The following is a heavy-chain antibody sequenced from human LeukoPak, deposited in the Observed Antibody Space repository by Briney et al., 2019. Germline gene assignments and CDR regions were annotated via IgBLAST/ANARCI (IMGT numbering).Heavy chain of an antibody. V-gene: IGHV3-9*01. CDR3: ANAQYSSSWTGAFDI. J-gene: IGHJ3*02. D-gene: IGHD6-13*01. Sequence: QPGGSLRLSCAASGFTFDDYAMHWVRQAPGKGLEWVSGISWNSGSIGYADSVKGRFTISRDNAKNSLYLQMNSLRAEDTALYYCANAQYSSSWTGAFDIWGQGTMVTVSS. CDR2: ISWNSGSI. CDR1: GFTFDDYA.